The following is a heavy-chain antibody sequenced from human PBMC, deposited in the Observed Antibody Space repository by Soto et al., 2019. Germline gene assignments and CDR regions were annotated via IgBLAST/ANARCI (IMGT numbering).Heavy chain of an antibody. J-gene: IGHJ4*02. CDR2: ISYDAKKK. Sequence: GGSLRLSCAASGFGFSYYDMQWVRQPPGKGLEWVALISYDAKKKFFADSAKGRFTISRDNSENTLYLQMNNLTPEDTAVYFCAKVRSTGKVPDYWGQGTLVTVSS. V-gene: IGHV3-30*18. CDR1: GFGFSYYD. CDR3: AKVRSTGKVPDY. D-gene: IGHD2-2*01.